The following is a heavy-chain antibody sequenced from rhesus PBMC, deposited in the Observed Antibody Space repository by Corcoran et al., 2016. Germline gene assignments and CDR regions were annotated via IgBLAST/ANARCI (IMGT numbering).Heavy chain of an antibody. CDR1: GFTVSSYW. CDR3: AREGTGTYFDY. V-gene: IGHV3-119*01. Sequence: EVQLVESGGGLVQPGGSLRLSCAASGFTVSSYWMYWVRQAPGKGLGWVLRLSSEGTGKSYADSVKGRFTISRENAKNSLCLQMNSLRAEDTAVYYCAREGTGTYFDYWGQGVLVTVSS. CDR2: LSSEGTGK. J-gene: IGHJ4*01. D-gene: IGHD1-7*02.